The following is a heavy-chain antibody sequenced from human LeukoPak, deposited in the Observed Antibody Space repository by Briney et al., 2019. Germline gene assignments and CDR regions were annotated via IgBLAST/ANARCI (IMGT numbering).Heavy chain of an antibody. CDR3: AKEGGSSGWYYYYYGMDV. D-gene: IGHD6-19*01. CDR1: GFTFSSYR. J-gene: IGHJ6*02. Sequence: GGSLRLSCAASGFTFSSYRIHGVRQAPGKGLAWVAVISYDGSNKYYADSVKGRFTISRYNSKNTLYVQMNSLRAEDTAVYYCAKEGGSSGWYYYYYGMDVWGQGTTVTVSS. V-gene: IGHV3-30*18. CDR2: ISYDGSNK.